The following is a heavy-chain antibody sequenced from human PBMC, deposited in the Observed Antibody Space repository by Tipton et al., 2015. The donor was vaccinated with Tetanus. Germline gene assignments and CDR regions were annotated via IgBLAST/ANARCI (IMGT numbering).Heavy chain of an antibody. CDR2: ATPYSGIS. Sequence: QVQLVQPGAEVKKPGASMKVSCKTSGYAFNNFSMTWVRQAPGQGLEWMGRATPYSGISIYAQKFQDRLTLTTDTSTSTACLELKSLGSDDAAIYFCATRPRPGLDKSLPHSRYLRHWGQGALVTVSS. CDR3: ATRPRPGLDKSLPHSRYLRH. V-gene: IGHV1-18*04. CDR1: GYAFNNFS. J-gene: IGHJ1*01. D-gene: IGHD3/OR15-3a*01.